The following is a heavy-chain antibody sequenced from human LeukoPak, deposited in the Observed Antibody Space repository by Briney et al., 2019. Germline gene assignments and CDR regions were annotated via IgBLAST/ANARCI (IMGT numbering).Heavy chain of an antibody. D-gene: IGHD3-22*01. Sequence: GGSLRLSCAASGFTFSSHWMSWVRQAPGKGLEWVANIKQGGTETYYVDSVKGRFTISRDDTKNSLYLQMNSLRAEDTAVYYCARDPQYSYEDTGTFDSWGQGTLVTVSS. V-gene: IGHV3-7*01. CDR1: GFTFSSHW. CDR2: IKQGGTET. CDR3: ARDPQYSYEDTGTFDS. J-gene: IGHJ4*02.